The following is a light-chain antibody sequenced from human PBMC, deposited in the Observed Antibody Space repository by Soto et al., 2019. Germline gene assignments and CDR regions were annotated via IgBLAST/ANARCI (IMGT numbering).Light chain of an antibody. CDR2: GVS. CDR3: QQYANSPIT. V-gene: IGKV3-20*01. CDR1: LTISDNY. Sequence: EIVLTHSPGTLSLSPGERATLSCRASLTISDNYLAWYQQKAGQAPRLVIYGVSSRASGIPDRFFGSGSGTDFTLTINRLEPEDFAVYYCQQYANSPITFGQGTRLEIK. J-gene: IGKJ5*01.